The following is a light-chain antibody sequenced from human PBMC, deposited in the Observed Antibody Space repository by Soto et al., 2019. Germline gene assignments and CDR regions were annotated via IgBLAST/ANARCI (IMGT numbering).Light chain of an antibody. CDR3: SSYTSSSTYV. J-gene: IGLJ1*01. CDR2: DVS. CDR1: SSDVGGYNY. Sequence: QSVLTKPDSVSGSPGQSITISCTGTSSDVGGYNYVSWYQQHPGKAPKLMIYDVSNRPSGVSNRFSGSKSGNTASLTFSGLQVEDEADYYCSSYTSSSTYVFGTGTKVTVL. V-gene: IGLV2-14*01.